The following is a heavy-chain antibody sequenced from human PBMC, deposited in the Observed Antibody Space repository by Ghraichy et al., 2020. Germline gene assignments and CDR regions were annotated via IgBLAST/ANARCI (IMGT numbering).Heavy chain of an antibody. CDR2: IFYSGSA. Sequence: SETLSLTCTFSGFSIDNSDYYWGWNRQTPGKGLEWIGSIFYSGSAYYNPSLKSRVTMSVDTSQNQFSLKLTSVTAADTAVYYCASLWVDSSTSNYFYDIDVWGPGTTVSVSS. D-gene: IGHD2-2*01. J-gene: IGHJ6*02. V-gene: IGHV4-39*01. CDR1: GFSIDNSDYY. CDR3: ASLWVDSSTSNYFYDIDV.